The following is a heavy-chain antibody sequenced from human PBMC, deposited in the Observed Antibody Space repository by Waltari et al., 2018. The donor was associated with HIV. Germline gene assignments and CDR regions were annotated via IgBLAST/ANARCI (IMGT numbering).Heavy chain of an antibody. V-gene: IGHV3-74*01. CDR2: INTDGSST. Sequence: EVQLVESGGGLVQPGGSLRRSCEASGFTFSRYWRYWVRQAPGKGLVWVARINTDGSSTKYADSVKGRFTISRDNAKNTLYLQMNSLRAEDTAVYYCARGDGYNYGAYWGQGTLVTVSS. J-gene: IGHJ4*02. CDR3: ARGDGYNYGAY. D-gene: IGHD5-12*01. CDR1: GFTFSRYW.